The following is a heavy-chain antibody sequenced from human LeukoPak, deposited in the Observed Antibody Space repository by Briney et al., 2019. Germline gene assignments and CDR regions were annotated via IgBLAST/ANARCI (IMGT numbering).Heavy chain of an antibody. CDR3: AKERDTAMVTIDY. Sequence: PGGSLRLSCGASGFTFSGFWMTWVRQAPGKGLEWVANIKEDGSEKNYVDFVKGRFTIFRDNAEKSLYLLMNSLRAEDTAVYYCAKERDTAMVTIDYWGQGTLVTVSS. CDR1: GFTFSGFW. V-gene: IGHV3-7*01. CDR2: IKEDGSEK. D-gene: IGHD5-18*01. J-gene: IGHJ4*02.